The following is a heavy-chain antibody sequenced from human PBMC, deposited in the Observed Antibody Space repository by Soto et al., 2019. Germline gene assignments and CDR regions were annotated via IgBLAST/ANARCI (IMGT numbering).Heavy chain of an antibody. CDR1: GYTLTELS. CDR3: TTSLELPLGTDV. Sequence: GASVKVSCKVSGYTLTELSMHWVRQAPGKGLEWMGSFDPEDGETIYTKTFQGRLTLTGDTSTETAHMELSRLRSEDTAVYYCTTSLELPLGTDVWGQGTTVTVSS. V-gene: IGHV1-24*01. CDR2: FDPEDGET. D-gene: IGHD1-7*01. J-gene: IGHJ6*02.